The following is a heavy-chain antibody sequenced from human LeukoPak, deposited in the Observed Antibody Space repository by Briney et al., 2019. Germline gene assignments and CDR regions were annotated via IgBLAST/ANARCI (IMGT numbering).Heavy chain of an antibody. D-gene: IGHD4-11*01. V-gene: IGHV3-30*03. CDR1: GFTFSSYG. CDR2: ISYDGSNK. J-gene: IGHJ6*02. CDR3: ARNSQSYAMDV. Sequence: PGGSLRLSCAASGFTFSSYGMHWVRQAPGKGLEWVAVISYDGSNKYYADSVKGRFTISRDNSKNTLYLQMNSLRAEDTAVYYCARNSQSYAMDVWGQGTTVTVSS.